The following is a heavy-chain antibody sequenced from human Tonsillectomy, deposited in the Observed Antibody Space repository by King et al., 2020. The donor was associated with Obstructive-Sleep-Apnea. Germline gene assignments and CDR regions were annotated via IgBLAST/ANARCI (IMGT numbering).Heavy chain of an antibody. CDR2: ISAYNGNR. CDR1: GYTFTRYG. CDR3: ARVGWPATAAGWLTNFDP. V-gene: IGHV1-18*04. D-gene: IGHD5-12*01. Sequence: VQLVESGAEVKKPGASVKVSCKASGYTFTRYGISWVRQAPGQGLEWMGWISAYNGNRNYAQKLQGRVTMTTDTSTSTAHMELRSLGSDDTAVYYCARVGWPATAAGWLTNFDPWGQGTLVTVSS. J-gene: IGHJ5*02.